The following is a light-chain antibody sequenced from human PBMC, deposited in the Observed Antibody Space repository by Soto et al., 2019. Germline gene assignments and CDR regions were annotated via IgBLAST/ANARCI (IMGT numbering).Light chain of an antibody. CDR2: EGS. CDR1: SSDVGSYNL. J-gene: IGLJ1*01. Sequence: SALTQPASVSGSPGQSITISCTGTSSDVGSYNLVSWYQQHPGKAPKLMIYEGSKRPSGVSNRFSGSKSGNTASLTISVLQAEDEADSDCCSYAGSSTFEIFGTGTKLTVL. CDR3: CSYAGSSTFEI. V-gene: IGLV2-23*03.